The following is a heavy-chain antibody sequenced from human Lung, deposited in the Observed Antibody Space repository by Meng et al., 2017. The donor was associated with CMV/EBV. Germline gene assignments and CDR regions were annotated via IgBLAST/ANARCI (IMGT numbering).Heavy chain of an antibody. CDR1: GGYIPNYY. CDR2: IYSNGNT. CDR3: ARVGHVFDYGDF. J-gene: IGHJ4*02. V-gene: IGHV4-59*01. D-gene: IGHD3-16*01. Sequence: QVQLQESGPGLVKPSETLSVTCPVPGGYIPNYYWGWIRQPPGKGLEWIGQIYSNGNTNYNPSLGSRVTISVDTSKSQFSLHLKSVTTEDTAVYFCARVGHVFDYGDFWGPGILVTVSS.